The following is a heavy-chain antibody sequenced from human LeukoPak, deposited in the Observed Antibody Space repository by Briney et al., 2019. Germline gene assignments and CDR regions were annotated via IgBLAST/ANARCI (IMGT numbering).Heavy chain of an antibody. CDR2: INLNNGDI. D-gene: IGHD2-21*01. J-gene: IGHJ5*02. Sequence: ASVKVSCKASEYSFTDYYMHWVRQAPGQGLEWMGWINLNNGDIKSAQKFQGRVTMTRDTSITTVYMEVSWLTSDDTAIYYCARADRLHGGPYLIGPWGQGTLVTVSS. V-gene: IGHV1-2*02. CDR3: ARADRLHGGPYLIGP. CDR1: EYSFTDYY.